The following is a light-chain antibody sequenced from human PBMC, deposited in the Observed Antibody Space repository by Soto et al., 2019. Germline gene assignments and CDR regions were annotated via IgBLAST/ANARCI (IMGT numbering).Light chain of an antibody. CDR3: QQPYPTPEIT. V-gene: IGKV1-39*01. Sequence: DVQMTQAPSTLCASVGDRVSITGRASQGISIHLNWYQQKPGKAPTRLIYGASSLKSGVPARFRGSGSGTDFTLTISSLQPEDFAIYYCQQPYPTPEITFGQGTRMEIK. J-gene: IGKJ5*01. CDR2: GAS. CDR1: QGISIH.